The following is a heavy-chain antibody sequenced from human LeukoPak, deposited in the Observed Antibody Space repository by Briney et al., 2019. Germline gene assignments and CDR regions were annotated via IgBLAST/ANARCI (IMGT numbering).Heavy chain of an antibody. CDR1: GGSISGSNW. D-gene: IGHD3-22*01. J-gene: IGHJ4*02. Sequence: SETLSLTCAVSGGSISGSNWWSWVRQPPGKGLEWIGEIYHSGSTNYNPSPKSRVTISVDKSKNQFSLKLSSVTAADTAVYYCARAIYDSSGYSYYFDYWGQGTLVTVSS. CDR3: ARAIYDSSGYSYYFDY. V-gene: IGHV4-4*02. CDR2: IYHSGST.